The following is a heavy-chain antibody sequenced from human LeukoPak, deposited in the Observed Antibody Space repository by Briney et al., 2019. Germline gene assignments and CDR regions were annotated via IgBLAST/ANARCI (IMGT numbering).Heavy chain of an antibody. V-gene: IGHV3-15*01. CDR3: TTEYYDILTGYLNFDY. CDR2: IKSKTDGGTT. J-gene: IGHJ4*02. D-gene: IGHD3-9*01. Sequence: GGSLGLSCAASGFTFSNAWMSWVRQAPGKGLEWVGRIKSKTDGGTTDYAAPVKGRFTISRDDSKNTLYLQMNSLKTEDTAVYYCTTEYYDILTGYLNFDYWGQGALVTVSS. CDR1: GFTFSNAW.